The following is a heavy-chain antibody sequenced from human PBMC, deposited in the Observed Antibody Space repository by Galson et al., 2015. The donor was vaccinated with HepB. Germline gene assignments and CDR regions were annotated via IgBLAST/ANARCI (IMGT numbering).Heavy chain of an antibody. CDR1: GFTFSSYA. V-gene: IGHV3-23*01. D-gene: IGHD3-22*01. J-gene: IGHJ5*02. Sequence: SLRLSCAASGFTFSSYAMSWVRQAPGKGLEWVSAISGSGGSTYYADSVKGRFTISRDNAKNSLYLQMNSLRAEDTAVYYCAKEFEIVVETAVPPPWGQGTLVTVSS. CDR3: AKEFEIVVETAVPPP. CDR2: ISGSGGST.